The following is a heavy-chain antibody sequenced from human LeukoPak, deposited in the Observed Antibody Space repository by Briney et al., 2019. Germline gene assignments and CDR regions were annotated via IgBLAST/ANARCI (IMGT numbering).Heavy chain of an antibody. CDR3: ARVLNYYDSSGPFDY. Sequence: GGSLRLSCAASGFTFSSFGMSWVRQAPGKGLEWVSSISSSSSYIYYADSVKGRFTISRDNAKNSLYLQMNSLRAEDTAVYYCARVLNYYDSSGPFDYWGQGTLVTVSS. J-gene: IGHJ4*02. V-gene: IGHV3-21*01. CDR1: GFTFSSFG. CDR2: ISSSSSYI. D-gene: IGHD3-22*01.